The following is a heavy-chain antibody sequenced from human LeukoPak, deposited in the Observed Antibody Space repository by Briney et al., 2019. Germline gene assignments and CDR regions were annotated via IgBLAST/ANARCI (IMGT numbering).Heavy chain of an antibody. CDR1: GYTFTGYY. D-gene: IGHD1-20*01. V-gene: IGHV1-2*02. J-gene: IGHJ6*02. Sequence: ASVKVSCKASGYTFTGYYMHWVRQAPGQGLEWMGWINPKSGGTNYAQKFQGRVTMTRDTSISIAYMELSRLRSDDTAVYYCARDDNCMDVWGQGTTVTVSS. CDR3: ARDDNCMDV. CDR2: INPKSGGT.